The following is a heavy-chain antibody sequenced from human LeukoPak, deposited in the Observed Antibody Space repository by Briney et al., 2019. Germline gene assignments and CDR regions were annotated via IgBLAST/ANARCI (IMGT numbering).Heavy chain of an antibody. Sequence: ASVKVSRKASGYTFMHYGIHWVRQAPGQGLEWLGWISANNGDTNYAQKLQGRVTMTTDTSTSTAYMELRSLTSDDTAVYYCARRGPTPYYYYMDVWGNGTTVTVSS. CDR2: ISANNGDT. D-gene: IGHD2-15*01. J-gene: IGHJ6*03. CDR3: ARRGPTPYYYYMDV. V-gene: IGHV1-18*01. CDR1: GYTFMHYG.